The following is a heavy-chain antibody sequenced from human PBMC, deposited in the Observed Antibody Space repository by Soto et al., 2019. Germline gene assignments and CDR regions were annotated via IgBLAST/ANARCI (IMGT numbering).Heavy chain of an antibody. D-gene: IGHD2-8*01. V-gene: IGHV3-23*01. J-gene: IGHJ4*02. CDR2: ISGSGGST. Sequence: GGSLRLSCAASGFTFSSYAMSWVRQAPGKGLEWVSAISGSGGSTYYADSVKGRFTISRDNSKNTLYLQMNSLRAEDTAVYYCAKDHDIVLMVYAVYFDYWGQGTLVTVSS. CDR1: GFTFSSYA. CDR3: AKDHDIVLMVYAVYFDY.